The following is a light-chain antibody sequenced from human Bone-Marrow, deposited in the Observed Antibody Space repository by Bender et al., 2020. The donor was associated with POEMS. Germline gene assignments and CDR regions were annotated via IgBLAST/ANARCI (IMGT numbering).Light chain of an antibody. CDR1: SSNIGSTS. J-gene: IGLJ2*01. Sequence: QSVLTQAPSASGTPGQRVTIYCSGSSSNIGSTSVYWYQHLPGTAPKLLIYGDNQRPPGVPDRFSGSKSGTSASLAISGLRSEDEANYYCSSYTNTLTLVFGGGTKLTVL. CDR2: GDN. V-gene: IGLV1-47*01. CDR3: SSYTNTLTLV.